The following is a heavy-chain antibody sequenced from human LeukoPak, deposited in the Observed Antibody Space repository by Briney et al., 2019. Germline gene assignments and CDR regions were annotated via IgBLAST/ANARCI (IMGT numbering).Heavy chain of an antibody. Sequence: PSETLSLTCTVSGGSISSYYWSWIRQPPGKGLEWIGYIYYSGSTNYNPSLKSRVTISVDTSKNQFSLKLSSVTAADTAVYYCARGVVGSGYTHYYYYYGMDVWGQGTTVTVSS. J-gene: IGHJ6*02. CDR1: GGSISSYY. CDR2: IYYSGST. D-gene: IGHD3-22*01. V-gene: IGHV4-59*12. CDR3: ARGVVGSGYTHYYYYYGMDV.